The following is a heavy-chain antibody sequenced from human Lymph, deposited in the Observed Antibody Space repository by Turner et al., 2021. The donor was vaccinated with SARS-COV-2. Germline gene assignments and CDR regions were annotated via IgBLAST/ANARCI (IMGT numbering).Heavy chain of an antibody. Sequence: EVQLVESGGGLVQPGRSLRRPCAASGFNFDDYAMHWVRQAPGKGLEWVSGINWNSGSIAYAESVKGRFTISRDNAKNSLYLQMNSLRAEDTALYYCAKDLAWRYYSCFDYWGQGTLVTVSS. J-gene: IGHJ4*02. CDR3: AKDLAWRYYSCFDY. V-gene: IGHV3-9*01. D-gene: IGHD1-26*01. CDR1: GFNFDDYA. CDR2: INWNSGSI.